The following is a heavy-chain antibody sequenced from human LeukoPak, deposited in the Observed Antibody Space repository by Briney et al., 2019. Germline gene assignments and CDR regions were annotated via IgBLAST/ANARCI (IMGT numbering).Heavy chain of an antibody. CDR3: ARLSRIDYYYYYMDV. Sequence: SETLSLTCTVSGGSISSYYWSWIRQPPGKGLEWIGYIYYSGSTNYNPSLKSRVTISVDTSKNQFSLKLSSVTAADTAVYYCARLSRIDYYYYYMDVWGKGTTVTVSS. D-gene: IGHD1-14*01. V-gene: IGHV4-59*08. CDR2: IYYSGST. J-gene: IGHJ6*03. CDR1: GGSISSYY.